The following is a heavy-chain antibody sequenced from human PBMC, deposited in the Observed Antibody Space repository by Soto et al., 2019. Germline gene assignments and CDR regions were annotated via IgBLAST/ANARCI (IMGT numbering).Heavy chain of an antibody. CDR2: IHSGGSI. CDR3: ARDLDGLHDDTSGPFPRPG. Sequence: TLSLTCTVSGGSISSDDYYWSWIRQAPGRGLEWIGYIHSGGSIYYNPSLKSRATMSIDTAGNQFSLKVSSVTVADTAVYYCARDLDGLHDDTSGPFPRPGWGQGTLVTVS. CDR1: GGSISSDDYY. J-gene: IGHJ1*01. V-gene: IGHV4-30-4*01. D-gene: IGHD3-22*01.